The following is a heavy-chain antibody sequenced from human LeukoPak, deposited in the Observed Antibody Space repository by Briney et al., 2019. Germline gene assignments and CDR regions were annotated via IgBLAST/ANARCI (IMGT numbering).Heavy chain of an antibody. D-gene: IGHD3-10*01. V-gene: IGHV1-46*01. Sequence: ASVKVSCKASGYSFSTHWMHWVRQAPGQGLEWMGIINPNGGFTSYAQNFQGRVTITRNTSISTAYMELSSLRSEDTAVYYCARANKVRGVPDYWGQGTLVTVSS. J-gene: IGHJ4*02. CDR1: GYSFSTHW. CDR2: INPNGGFT. CDR3: ARANKVRGVPDY.